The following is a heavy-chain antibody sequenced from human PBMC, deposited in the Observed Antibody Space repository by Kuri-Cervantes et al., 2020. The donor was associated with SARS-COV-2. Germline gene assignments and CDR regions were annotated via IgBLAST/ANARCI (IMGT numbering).Heavy chain of an antibody. CDR1: GFTFSSYW. D-gene: IGHD1-1*01. J-gene: IGHJ3*02. Sequence: GESLKISCAASGFTFSSYWMSWVRQAPGKGLEWVANIKQDGSEKYYVDSVKGRFTISRDNAKNSLYLQMNSLRAEDTAVYYCARDDHDRGEGGAFDIWGQGTMVTVSS. CDR2: IKQDGSEK. CDR3: ARDDHDRGEGGAFDI. V-gene: IGHV3-7*01.